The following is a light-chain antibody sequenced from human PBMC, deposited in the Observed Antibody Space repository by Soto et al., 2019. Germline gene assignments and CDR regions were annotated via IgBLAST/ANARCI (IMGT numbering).Light chain of an antibody. J-gene: IGLJ1*01. CDR2: EVS. CDR1: SSDVGPYNL. Sequence: QSALTQSASVSGSPGQSITICCTGTSSDVGPYNLVSWYQQHPGKAPKLIIYEVSERPSGVSNRFSGSKSGNTASLTISGLQADDEADYYCCSYAGRNTFVFGLGTKLTVL. V-gene: IGLV2-23*02. CDR3: CSYAGRNTFV.